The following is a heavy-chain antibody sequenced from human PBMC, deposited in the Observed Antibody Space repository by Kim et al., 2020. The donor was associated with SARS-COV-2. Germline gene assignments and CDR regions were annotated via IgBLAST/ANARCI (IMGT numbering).Heavy chain of an antibody. Sequence: SETLSLTCTVSGGSISSYYWSWIRQPPGKGLEWIGYIYYSGSTNYNPSLKSRVTISVDTSKNQFSLKLSSVTAADTAVYYCASLAFVSFPSDADYWGQGTLVTVSS. J-gene: IGHJ4*02. CDR1: GGSISSYY. CDR2: IYYSGST. CDR3: ASLAFVSFPSDADY. V-gene: IGHV4-59*01. D-gene: IGHD3-16*01.